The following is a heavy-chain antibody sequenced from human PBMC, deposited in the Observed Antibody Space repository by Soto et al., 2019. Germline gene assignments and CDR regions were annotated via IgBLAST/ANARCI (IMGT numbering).Heavy chain of an antibody. CDR2: ISSSSSYI. D-gene: IGHD2-15*01. CDR3: ARDPDRTPNSAYCSGGSCYSRYFDY. CDR1: GFTFSSYS. V-gene: IGHV3-21*01. J-gene: IGHJ4*02. Sequence: GGSLRLSCAASGFTFSSYSMNWVRQAPGKGLEWVSSISSSSSYIYYADSVKGRFTISRDNAKNSLYLQMNSLRAEDTAVYYCARDPDRTPNSAYCSGGSCYSRYFDYWGQGTLVTVSS.